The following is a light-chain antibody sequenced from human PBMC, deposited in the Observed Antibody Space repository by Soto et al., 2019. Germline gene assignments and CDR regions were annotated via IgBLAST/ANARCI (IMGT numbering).Light chain of an antibody. V-gene: IGKV3-15*01. J-gene: IGKJ3*01. CDR2: GAS. CDR3: QQCNNWPFT. CDR1: QSVSSN. Sequence: EIVLTQSPATLSVSPGERATLSCRASQSVSSNLAWYQQKPGQAPRLLIYGASTRATGIPATVSGSGSGTEFTLTISSLQSEDFAVYYCQQCNNWPFTFGPGTKVDIK.